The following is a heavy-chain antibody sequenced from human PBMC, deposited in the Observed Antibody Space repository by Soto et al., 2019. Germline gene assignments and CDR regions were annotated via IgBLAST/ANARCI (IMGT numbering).Heavy chain of an antibody. CDR1: GYSLTRYD. CDR2: MNPNSGHT. V-gene: IGHV1-8*01. Sequence: VKRSCKGSGYSLTRYDINWRRQDTGQGLEWMGWMNPNSGHTGYAQKFQGRLTMTRNTSISTAYMELSSLRSEDTAVYYCAGRITMVRGVVYYYYAMDVWGQGTTVTVSS. D-gene: IGHD3-10*01. CDR3: AGRITMVRGVVYYYYAMDV. J-gene: IGHJ6*02.